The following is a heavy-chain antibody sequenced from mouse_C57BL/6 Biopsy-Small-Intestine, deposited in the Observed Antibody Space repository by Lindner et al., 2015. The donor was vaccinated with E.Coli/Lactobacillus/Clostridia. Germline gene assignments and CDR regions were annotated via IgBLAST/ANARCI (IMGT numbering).Heavy chain of an antibody. V-gene: IGHV1-18*01. CDR2: FDPEDGEA. D-gene: IGHD1-1*01. Sequence: SVKVSWQGFRIHLTELPMHWVRQAPGKGLEWMGGFDPEDGEAIHAQKFQGRVTMTEDTSTDTAYMELSSLRSEDTAVYYCATRHFPYGSGSYRLYYYGLDVWGQGTTVTVSS. CDR3: ATRHFPYGSGSYRLYYYGLDV. CDR1: IHLTELP. J-gene: IGHJ1*01.